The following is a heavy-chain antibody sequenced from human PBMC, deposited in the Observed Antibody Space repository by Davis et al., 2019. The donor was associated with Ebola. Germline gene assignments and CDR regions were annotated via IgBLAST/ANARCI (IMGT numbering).Heavy chain of an antibody. Sequence: ASVKVSCKASGYTFTSYAMHWVRQAPGQRLEWMGWINAGNGNTKYSQKFQGRVTITRDTSASTAYMELSSLRSEDTAVYYCARGVGCSSTSCYPPFYYYGMDVWGQRTTVTVSS. CDR1: GYTFTSYA. V-gene: IGHV1-3*01. D-gene: IGHD2-2*01. J-gene: IGHJ6*02. CDR3: ARGVGCSSTSCYPPFYYYGMDV. CDR2: INAGNGNT.